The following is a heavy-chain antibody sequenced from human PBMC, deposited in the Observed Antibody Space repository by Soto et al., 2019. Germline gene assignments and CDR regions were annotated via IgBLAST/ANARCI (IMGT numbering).Heavy chain of an antibody. V-gene: IGHV4-59*08. J-gene: IGHJ5*02. CDR1: GGSISSYY. D-gene: IGHD3-10*01. CDR3: ARHAKAGSNPPRLVSVNWFDP. CDR2: IYYSGST. Sequence: SETLSLTCTVSGGSISSYYWSWIRQPPGKGLEWIGYIYYSGSTNYNPSLKSRVTISVDTSKNQFSLKLSSVTAADTAVYYCARHAKAGSNPPRLVSVNWFDPWGQGTLVTVSS.